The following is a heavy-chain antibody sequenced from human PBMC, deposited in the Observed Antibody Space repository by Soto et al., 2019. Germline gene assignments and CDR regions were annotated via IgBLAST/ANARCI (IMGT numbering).Heavy chain of an antibody. CDR3: AHVFTSLAPFDS. CDR2: IYWDEDK. CDR1: GFSLSTSGVG. J-gene: IGHJ4*02. Sequence: QITLKESGPTLVKPTQTLTLTCTFSGFSLSTSGVGVGWIRQPPGKALEWLGFIYWDEDKRYSPSLKSRLTITKDTSKSQVVITMTNTDTVDTAAYYCAHVFTSLAPFDSWGQGTLVTVSA. D-gene: IGHD3-10*02. V-gene: IGHV2-5*02.